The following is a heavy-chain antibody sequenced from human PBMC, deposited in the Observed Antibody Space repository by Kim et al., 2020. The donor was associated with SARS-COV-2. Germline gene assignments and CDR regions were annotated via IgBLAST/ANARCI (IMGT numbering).Heavy chain of an antibody. D-gene: IGHD3-3*01. CDR3: ARAIFGVVSYYYYYMDV. V-gene: IGHV4-39*01. Sequence: KSRVTISVDTSKNQFSLKLSSVTAADTAVYYCARAIFGVVSYYYYYMDVWGKGTTVTVSS. J-gene: IGHJ6*03.